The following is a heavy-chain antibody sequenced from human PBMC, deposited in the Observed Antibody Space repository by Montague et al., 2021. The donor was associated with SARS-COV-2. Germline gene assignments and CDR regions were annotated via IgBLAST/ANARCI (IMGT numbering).Heavy chain of an antibody. Sequence: SETLSLTCEVSGDSISSYYWSWIRQSPGKGLEWIGYVHYTGSTEYNPSLKTRVTLSLDTPRNHFSLKLRSVTAADTAAYCCARAQNTCFIANCVNYFEVWGLGALVTVSS. D-gene: IGHD1-1*01. J-gene: IGHJ4*02. CDR3: ARAQNTCFIANCVNYFEV. V-gene: IGHV4-59*01. CDR2: VHYTGST. CDR1: GDSISSYY.